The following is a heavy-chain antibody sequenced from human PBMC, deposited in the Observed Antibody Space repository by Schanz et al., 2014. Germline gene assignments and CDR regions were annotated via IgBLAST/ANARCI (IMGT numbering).Heavy chain of an antibody. CDR1: GGSLSGYY. CDR2: INHSGST. D-gene: IGHD6-13*01. V-gene: IGHV4-34*01. CDR3: ARSSTQSSSWYYFDY. J-gene: IGHJ4*02. Sequence: QVQLQQWGAGLSKPSETLSLTCALYGGSLSGYYWSWIRQPPGKGLEWIGEINHSGSTNYNPSLKSRVTISVDTSKNQFSLKLISVTAADTAVYYCARSSTQSSSWYYFDYWGQGTLVTVSS.